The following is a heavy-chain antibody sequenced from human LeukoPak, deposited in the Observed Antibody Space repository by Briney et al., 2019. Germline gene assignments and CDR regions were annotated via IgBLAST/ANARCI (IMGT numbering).Heavy chain of an antibody. CDR3: ARGGFEY. V-gene: IGHV3-7*01. Sequence: GGSLRLSCAASGFTFSSYSMNWVRQAPGKGLEWVANIKQDGSEKYYVDSVKGRFTISRDNAKNSLYLQMNSLRAEDTAVYYCARGGFEYWGQGTLVTVSS. CDR1: GFTFSSYS. J-gene: IGHJ4*02. CDR2: IKQDGSEK.